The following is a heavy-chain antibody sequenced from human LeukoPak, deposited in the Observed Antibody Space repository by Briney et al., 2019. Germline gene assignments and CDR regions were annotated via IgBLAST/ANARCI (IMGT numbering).Heavy chain of an antibody. CDR3: AKDVEYQLLSSWFDP. J-gene: IGHJ5*02. D-gene: IGHD2-2*01. CDR1: GGTFSSYA. Sequence: GASVKVSCKASGGTFSSYAISWVRQAPGQGLEWMGGIIPIFGTANYAQKFQGRVTITADESTSTAYMELSSLRSEDTAVYYCAKDVEYQLLSSWFDPWGQGTLVTVSS. CDR2: IIPIFGTA. V-gene: IGHV1-69*13.